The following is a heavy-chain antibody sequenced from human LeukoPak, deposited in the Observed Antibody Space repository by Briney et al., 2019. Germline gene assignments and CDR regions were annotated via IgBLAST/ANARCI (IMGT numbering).Heavy chain of an antibody. J-gene: IGHJ3*02. CDR1: GFTFGDYA. CDR2: IEWNSGKI. CDR3: VKRSNDAFDI. Sequence: GGSLRLSCAASGFTFGDYAMHWVRQAPGKGLKWVSGIEWNSGKIGYADSVKGRFTISRDNAKKSLFLQMNSLRAEDTALYYCVKRSNDAFDIWGQGTMVTVSS. V-gene: IGHV3-9*01. D-gene: IGHD3-10*01.